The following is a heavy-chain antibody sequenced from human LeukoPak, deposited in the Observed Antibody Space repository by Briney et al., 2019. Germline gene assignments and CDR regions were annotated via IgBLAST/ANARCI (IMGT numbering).Heavy chain of an antibody. D-gene: IGHD2-2*01. CDR1: GFTFGSYA. CDR3: ARGGPAAARTVDY. J-gene: IGHJ4*02. Sequence: TGGSLRLSCAASGFTFGSYAMHWVRQAPGKGLEWVAVISYDGSNKYYADSVKGRFTISRDNSKNTLYLQMNSLRAEDTAVYYCARGGPAAARTVDYWGQGTLVTVSS. V-gene: IGHV3-30-3*01. CDR2: ISYDGSNK.